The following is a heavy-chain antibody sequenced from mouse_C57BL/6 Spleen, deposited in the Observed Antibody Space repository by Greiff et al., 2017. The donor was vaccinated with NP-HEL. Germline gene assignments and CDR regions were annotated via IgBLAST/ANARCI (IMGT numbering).Heavy chain of an antibody. Sequence: QVQLKESGPELVKPGASVKISCKASGYAFSSSWMNWVKQRPGKGLEWIGRIYPGDGDTNYNGKFKGKATLTADKSSSTAYMQLSSLTSEDAAVYFCAGGEYCGSSLFDDWGQGTTLTVSS. CDR2: IYPGDGDT. D-gene: IGHD1-1*01. CDR1: GYAFSSSW. V-gene: IGHV1-82*01. CDR3: AGGEYCGSSLFDD. J-gene: IGHJ2*01.